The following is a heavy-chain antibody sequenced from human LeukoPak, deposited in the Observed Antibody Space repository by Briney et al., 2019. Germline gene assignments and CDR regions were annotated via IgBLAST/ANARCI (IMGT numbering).Heavy chain of an antibody. D-gene: IGHD1-26*01. V-gene: IGHV3-66*01. J-gene: IGHJ4*02. CDR3: ARAKSGSYRHFDY. CDR1: GFTVSSNY. CDR2: IYSGGST. Sequence: GGSLRLSCAASGFTVSSNYMSWVRQAPGKGLEWVSVIYSGGSTYYADSVKGRFTISRDNSKNTLYLQINSLRAEDTAVYYCARAKSGSYRHFDYWGQGTLVTVSS.